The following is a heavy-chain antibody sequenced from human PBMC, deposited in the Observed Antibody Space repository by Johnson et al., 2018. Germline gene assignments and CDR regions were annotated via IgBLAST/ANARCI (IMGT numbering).Heavy chain of an antibody. CDR1: GFTFSSYD. CDR2: IGTAGDT. CDR3: ARGGDCTDNNCPPLYYYYMDV. Sequence: VQLVESGGGLVQPGGSLRLSCAASGFTFSSYDMHWVRQATGKGPEWVSGIGTAGDTYYPGSVKGRFTIPRDNAKKSLYLKMNSLRAGDTAVYYCARGGDCTDNNCPPLYYYYMDVWGKGTTVTVSS. D-gene: IGHD2-8*02. J-gene: IGHJ6*03. V-gene: IGHV3-13*01.